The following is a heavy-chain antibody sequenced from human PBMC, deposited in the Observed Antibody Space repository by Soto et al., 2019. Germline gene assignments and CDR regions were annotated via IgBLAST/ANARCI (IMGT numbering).Heavy chain of an antibody. V-gene: IGHV3-74*01. CDR1: GFTFSSYW. Sequence: GGSLRLSCAASGFTFSSYWMHWVCQAPGKGPVWVSHINIDGTGTTYADSVKGRFTVSRDNAKNTPYLQMNSLRAEDTAVYYCARDQPGYSYGYGLGYWGQGTLVTVSS. CDR3: ARDQPGYSYGYGLGY. CDR2: INIDGTGT. J-gene: IGHJ4*02. D-gene: IGHD5-18*01.